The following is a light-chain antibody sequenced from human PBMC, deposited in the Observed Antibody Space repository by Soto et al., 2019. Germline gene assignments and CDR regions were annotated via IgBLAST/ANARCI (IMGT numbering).Light chain of an antibody. Sequence: EIMMTQSPATLSVSPGERVTLSCRAGQSVASSLALYQQKPGQAPRLLIYGASTRATGIPARFSGSGSGTEFTLTLSSLQSEELAVYYCQQYNNCPLAFGGGTKVQLK. J-gene: IGKJ4*01. CDR2: GAS. CDR3: QQYNNCPLA. CDR1: QSVASS. V-gene: IGKV3D-15*01.